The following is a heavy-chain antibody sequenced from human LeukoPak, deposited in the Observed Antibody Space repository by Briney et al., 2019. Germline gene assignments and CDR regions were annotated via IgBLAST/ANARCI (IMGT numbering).Heavy chain of an antibody. D-gene: IGHD3-22*01. Sequence: SETLSLTCAVYGGSFSGYYWSWIRQPPGKGLEWIGEINHSGSTNYNPSLKSRVTISVDTSKNQFSLKLSSVTAADTAVYYCARDLGFGYDSSGDAFDIWGQGTMVTVSS. CDR2: INHSGST. J-gene: IGHJ3*02. CDR3: ARDLGFGYDSSGDAFDI. CDR1: GGSFSGYY. V-gene: IGHV4-34*01.